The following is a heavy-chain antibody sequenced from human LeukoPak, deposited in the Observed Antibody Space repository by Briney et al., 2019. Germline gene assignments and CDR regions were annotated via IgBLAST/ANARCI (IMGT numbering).Heavy chain of an antibody. D-gene: IGHD6-19*01. CDR2: INHSGST. V-gene: IGHV4-34*01. J-gene: IGHJ5*02. CDR1: GGSFSGYY. Sequence: SETLSLTCAVYGGSFSGYYWSWIRQPPGKGLEWIGEINHSGSTNYNPSLKSRVTISVDTSKNQFSLKLSSVTAADTAVYYCARGRKAVAKYNWSDPWGQGTLVTVSS. CDR3: ARGRKAVAKYNWSDP.